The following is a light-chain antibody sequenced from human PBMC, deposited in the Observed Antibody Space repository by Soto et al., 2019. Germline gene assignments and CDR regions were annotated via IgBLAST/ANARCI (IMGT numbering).Light chain of an antibody. J-gene: IGLJ2*01. CDR2: DVI. V-gene: IGLV2-11*01. CDR1: SSDVGGYNY. Sequence: QSALTQPRSLSGSPGQSVTISCTGTSSDVGGYNYVSWYQQHPGKAPKLLIYDVIKLPSGVPDRFSGSKSGNTASLTISGLQAEDEADYYCCSYAGDSTFVFGGGTKVTVL. CDR3: CSYAGDSTFV.